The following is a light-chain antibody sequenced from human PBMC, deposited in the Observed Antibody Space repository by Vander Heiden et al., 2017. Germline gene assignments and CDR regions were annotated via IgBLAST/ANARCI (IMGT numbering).Light chain of an antibody. CDR3: QQYDNWPWT. CDR2: DAS. Sequence: EVVMAQSPVPLSVSPGDRATLPCRASQSVSSHLAWYQQKPGQPPRVLIYDASTRATGIPARFSGSGSGTEFTLTISSLQSEDFAVYHCQQYDNWPWTFGQGTKVEIK. CDR1: QSVSSH. V-gene: IGKV3-15*01. J-gene: IGKJ1*01.